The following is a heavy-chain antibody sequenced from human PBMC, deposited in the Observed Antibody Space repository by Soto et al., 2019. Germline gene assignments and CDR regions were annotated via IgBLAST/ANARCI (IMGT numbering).Heavy chain of an antibody. CDR2: IYYSGST. Sequence: XESLSLTCAVSGVSISSYYWIWIRQPPGKGLEWIGYIYYSGSTNYNPSLKSRVTISVDTSKNQFSLKLSSVTAADTAVYYCARGDYDILTGYYNSWFDHWGQGTLVTVSS. V-gene: IGHV4-59*01. CDR1: GVSISSYY. D-gene: IGHD3-9*01. J-gene: IGHJ5*02. CDR3: ARGDYDILTGYYNSWFDH.